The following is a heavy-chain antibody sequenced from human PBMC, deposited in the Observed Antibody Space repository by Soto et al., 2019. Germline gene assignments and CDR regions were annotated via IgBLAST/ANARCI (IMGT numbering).Heavy chain of an antibody. CDR2: ISAYNGNT. J-gene: IGHJ4*02. D-gene: IGHD5-18*01. CDR3: ARAGTVQLWLRPYFDY. V-gene: IGHV1-18*04. Sequence: EASVKVSCKASGYTFTSYGISWVRQAPGQGLEWMGWISAYNGNTNYAQKLQGRVTMTTDTSTSTAYMELRSLRSDDTAVYYCARAGTVQLWLRPYFDYWGQGTLVTVSS. CDR1: GYTFTSYG.